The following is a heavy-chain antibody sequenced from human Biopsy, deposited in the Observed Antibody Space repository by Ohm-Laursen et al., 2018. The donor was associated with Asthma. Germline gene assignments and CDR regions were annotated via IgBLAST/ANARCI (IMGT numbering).Heavy chain of an antibody. Sequence: SLRLSCSASGFAVSRDYMFWVRQAPGKGLEWVSVIYSGGTSHTADSVRGRLTISRDYSKNTLYLQMHSLRVEDTAVYYCARGDSSGWSHYYFDYWGQGTLVTVSS. CDR3: ARGDSSGWSHYYFDY. J-gene: IGHJ4*02. V-gene: IGHV3-53*01. CDR2: IYSGGTS. CDR1: GFAVSRDY. D-gene: IGHD6-19*01.